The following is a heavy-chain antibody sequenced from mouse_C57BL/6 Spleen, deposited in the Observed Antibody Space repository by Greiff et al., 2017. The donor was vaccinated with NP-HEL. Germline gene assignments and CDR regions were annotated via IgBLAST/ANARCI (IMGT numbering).Heavy chain of an antibody. CDR2: IYPGSGST. D-gene: IGHD2-4*01. CDR3: ASRDYDVGYAMDY. J-gene: IGHJ4*01. V-gene: IGHV1-55*01. Sequence: QVQLQQPGAELVKPGASVKMSCKASGYTFTSYWITWVKQRPGQGLEWIGDIYPGSGSTNYNEKFKSKATLTVDTSSSTAYMQLSSLTSEDSAVYYCASRDYDVGYAMDYWGQGTSVTVSS. CDR1: GYTFTSYW.